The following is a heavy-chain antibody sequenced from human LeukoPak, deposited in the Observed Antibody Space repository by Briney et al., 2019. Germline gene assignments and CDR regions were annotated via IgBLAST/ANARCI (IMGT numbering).Heavy chain of an antibody. D-gene: IGHD4-17*01. CDR1: GGTFSSYA. CDR3: ARGGRTVTPNIVYFDY. J-gene: IGHJ4*02. CDR2: IIPIFGTA. V-gene: IGHV1-69*05. Sequence: SSVKVSCKASGGTFSSYAISWVRQAPGQGLEWMGGIIPIFGTANYAQKFQGRVTITTDESTSTAYMEQSSLISEDTAVYYCARGGRTVTPNIVYFDYWGQGTLVTVSS.